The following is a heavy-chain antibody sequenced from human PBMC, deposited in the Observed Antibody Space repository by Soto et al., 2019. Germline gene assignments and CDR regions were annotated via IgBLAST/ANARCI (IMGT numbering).Heavy chain of an antibody. CDR3: ALQMGY. Sequence: PGGSLRLSCAASGFTFSSYAMSWVRQAPGKGLEWVSAISGSGGSTYYADSVKGRFTISXXXXXXTXYXQXXSLGAEDTAVYYCALQMGYWGQGTLVTVSS. J-gene: IGHJ4*02. CDR1: GFTFSSYA. D-gene: IGHD2-8*01. CDR2: ISGSGGST. V-gene: IGHV3-23*01.